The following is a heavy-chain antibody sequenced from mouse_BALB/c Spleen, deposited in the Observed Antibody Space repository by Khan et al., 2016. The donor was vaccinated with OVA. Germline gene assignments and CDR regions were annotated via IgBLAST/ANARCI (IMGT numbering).Heavy chain of an antibody. J-gene: IGHJ2*01. Sequence: VQLQESGPGLVKPSQSLSLTCTVTGYSITSGYGWNWIRQFPGNKLEWMGYISYSGSTNYNPSLKSRISITRDTSKNQFFLQLNTVTTEDTATYYCARTARIKYWGQGTTLTVSS. V-gene: IGHV3-2*02. CDR2: ISYSGST. CDR1: GYSITSGYG. CDR3: ARTARIKY. D-gene: IGHD1-2*01.